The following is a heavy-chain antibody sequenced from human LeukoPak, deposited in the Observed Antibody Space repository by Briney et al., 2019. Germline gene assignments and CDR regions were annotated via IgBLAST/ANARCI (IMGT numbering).Heavy chain of an antibody. CDR2: IVVGSDNP. D-gene: IGHD2-2*03. CDR3: AAVDYFYGMDV. Sequence: GASVKVSCKASGSTFTSSAMQWVRQARGQRLEWIGWIVVGSDNPKYAQKLQERVTITRDMSTSTAYMELSSLRSEDTAVYYCAAVDYFYGMDVWGQGTTVTVSS. J-gene: IGHJ6*02. V-gene: IGHV1-58*02. CDR1: GSTFTSSA.